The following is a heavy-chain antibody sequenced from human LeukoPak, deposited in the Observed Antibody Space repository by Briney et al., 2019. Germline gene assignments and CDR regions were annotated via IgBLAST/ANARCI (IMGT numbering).Heavy chain of an antibody. D-gene: IGHD3-16*02. J-gene: IGHJ4*02. CDR3: ARGEGSYPPDY. CDR2: ISFDGTNK. V-gene: IGHV3-30*03. Sequence: GRSLRLSCAASGFTFSHYAMHWVRQAPGKGLEWVAVISFDGTNKFYADSVKGRFTISRDNSKNSLYLQMNSLRAEDTAVYYCARGEGSYPPDYWGQGTLVTVSS. CDR1: GFTFSHYA.